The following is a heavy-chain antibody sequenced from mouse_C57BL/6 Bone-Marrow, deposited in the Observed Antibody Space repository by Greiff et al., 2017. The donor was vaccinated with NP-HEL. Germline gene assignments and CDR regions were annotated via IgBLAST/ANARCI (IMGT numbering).Heavy chain of an antibody. J-gene: IGHJ3*01. CDR1: GYTFTSYG. CDR3: ARTPSYYYGSSYVWFAY. V-gene: IGHV1-81*01. Sequence: VKLVESGAELARPGASVKLSCKASGYTFTSYGISWVKQRTGPGLEWIGEIYPRSGNTYYNEKFKGKATLTADKSSSTAYMELRSLTSEDSAVYFCARTPSYYYGSSYVWFAYWGQGTLVTVSA. CDR2: IYPRSGNT. D-gene: IGHD1-1*01.